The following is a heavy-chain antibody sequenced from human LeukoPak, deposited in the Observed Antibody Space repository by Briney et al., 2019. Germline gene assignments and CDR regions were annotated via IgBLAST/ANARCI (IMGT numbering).Heavy chain of an antibody. V-gene: IGHV1-2*02. CDR2: INPNSGGT. D-gene: IGHD1-1*01. Sequence: ASVKVSCKASGYTFTGYYMHWVRQAPGQGLEWMGWINPNSGGTNYAQKFQGRVTMTRDTSISTAYMELSRLRSDDTAVYYCARAQWYNWNDAFYFDYWGQGTLVTVSS. J-gene: IGHJ4*02. CDR1: GYTFTGYY. CDR3: ARAQWYNWNDAFYFDY.